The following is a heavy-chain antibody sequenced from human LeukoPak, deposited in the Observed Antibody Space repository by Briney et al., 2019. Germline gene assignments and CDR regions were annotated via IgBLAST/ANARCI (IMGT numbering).Heavy chain of an antibody. Sequence: GGSLRLSCAASGFTVSSNYMSCVRQAPGKGLEWVSVIYSGGSTYYADSVKGRFTISKDNSKNTLFLQMNSLRPEDTAVYYCARTSPGVYSSGHAEYFQHWGQGTLVTVSS. CDR1: GFTVSSNY. D-gene: IGHD6-19*01. V-gene: IGHV3-53*01. CDR3: ARTSPGVYSSGHAEYFQH. CDR2: IYSGGST. J-gene: IGHJ1*01.